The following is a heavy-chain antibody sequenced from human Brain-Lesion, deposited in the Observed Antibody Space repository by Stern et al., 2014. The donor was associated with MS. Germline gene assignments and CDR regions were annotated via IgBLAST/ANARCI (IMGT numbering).Heavy chain of an antibody. CDR2: INRDGSDT. CDR1: GFNFSSYW. Sequence: EDQLVESGGGLVQPGGSLRLSCAASGFNFSSYWMHWVRQFPEKGLFWVAQINRDGSDTSYADSVKGRFSISRDNIRNMLYLRMTSLRAEDTAVYYCARGVGDYWGQGARVTVSS. D-gene: IGHD3-16*01. CDR3: ARGVGDY. V-gene: IGHV3-74*02. J-gene: IGHJ4*02.